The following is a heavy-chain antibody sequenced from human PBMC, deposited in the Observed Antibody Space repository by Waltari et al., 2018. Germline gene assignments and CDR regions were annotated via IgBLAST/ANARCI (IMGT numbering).Heavy chain of an antibody. D-gene: IGHD4-17*01. Sequence: QVQLQESGPGLVKPSETLSLTCAVSGYSISSGYYWGWIRQPPGKGLEWIGSIYHSGSTYYNPSLNSRVTISVDTSKNQFSLKLSSVTAADTAVYYCARARVTTRGYFDLWGRGTLVTVSS. J-gene: IGHJ2*01. CDR1: GYSISSGYY. V-gene: IGHV4-38-2*01. CDR2: IYHSGST. CDR3: ARARVTTRGYFDL.